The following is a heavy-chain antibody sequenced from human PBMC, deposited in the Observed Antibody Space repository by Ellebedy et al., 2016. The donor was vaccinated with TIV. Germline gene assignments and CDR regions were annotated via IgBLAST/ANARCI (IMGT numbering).Heavy chain of an antibody. CDR3: ARAFYGSFDF. CDR1: SGSMSDYY. D-gene: IGHD3-16*01. J-gene: IGHJ4*02. V-gene: IGHV4-59*01. CDR2: FYYGGNS. Sequence: MPSETLSLTCTVSSGSMSDYYWGWIRQPPGKGLEWIAYFYYGGNSNYNPSLRSRVSMSIDTSQSQFSLNLASVKTADTAMHYCARAFYGSFDFWGQGILVTVSS.